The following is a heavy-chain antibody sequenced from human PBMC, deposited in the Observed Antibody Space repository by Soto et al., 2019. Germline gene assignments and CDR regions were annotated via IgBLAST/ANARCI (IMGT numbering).Heavy chain of an antibody. J-gene: IGHJ4*02. CDR2: INHSGST. Sequence: SETLSLTCAVYGGSFSGYYWSWIRQPPGKGLGWIGEINHSGSTNYNPSLKSRVTISVDTSKNQFSLNLTSVTAADTAVYYCAKRSLRRLRFVETHWGQGTLVTVSS. CDR1: GGSFSGYY. CDR3: AKRSLRRLRFVETH. V-gene: IGHV4-34*01. D-gene: IGHD3-3*01.